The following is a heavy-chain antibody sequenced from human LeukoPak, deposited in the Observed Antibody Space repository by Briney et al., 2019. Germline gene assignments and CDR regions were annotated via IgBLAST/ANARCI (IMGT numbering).Heavy chain of an antibody. J-gene: IGHJ1*01. D-gene: IGHD4-17*01. Sequence: GGSLRLSCAASGFTFSTYNMNWVRQAPGKGLEWVSSISSSSTYIYYADSVKGRFTISRDNAKNSLYLQMNSLRAEDTAVYYCAKRPNGDSLIQHWGQGTLVTVSS. CDR1: GFTFSTYN. V-gene: IGHV3-21*04. CDR2: ISSSSTYI. CDR3: AKRPNGDSLIQH.